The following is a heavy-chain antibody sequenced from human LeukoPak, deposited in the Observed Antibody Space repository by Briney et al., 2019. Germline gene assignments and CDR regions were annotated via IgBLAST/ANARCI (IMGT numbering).Heavy chain of an antibody. J-gene: IGHJ6*03. D-gene: IGHD1-26*01. CDR3: ARGCRSGSYLSRYYYHMDV. Sequence: ASVKVSCKASGYTFTSYDINWVRQATGQGLEWMGWMNPNSGNTGYAQKFQGRVTMTRNTSISTAYMELSSLRSEDTAVYYCARGCRSGSYLSRYYYHMDVWGKGTTVTVSS. V-gene: IGHV1-8*01. CDR1: GYTFTSYD. CDR2: MNPNSGNT.